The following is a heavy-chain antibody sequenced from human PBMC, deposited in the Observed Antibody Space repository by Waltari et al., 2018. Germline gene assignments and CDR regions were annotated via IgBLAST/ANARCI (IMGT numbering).Heavy chain of an antibody. CDR2: IYHSGRT. CDR3: ATSLWFRELLNAFDI. J-gene: IGHJ3*02. Sequence: QVQLQESGPGLVKPSETLSLTCAVSGYSISSGYYWGWIRQPPGKGLEWIGSIYHSGRTYYNPSLKSRVTIPVDTSKNQFYLKLSSVTAADTAVYYCATSLWFRELLNAFDIWGQGTMVTVSS. CDR1: GYSISSGYY. D-gene: IGHD3-10*01. V-gene: IGHV4-38-2*01.